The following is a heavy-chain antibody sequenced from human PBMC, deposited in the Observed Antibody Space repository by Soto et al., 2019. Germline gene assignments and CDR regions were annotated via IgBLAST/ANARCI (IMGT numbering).Heavy chain of an antibody. Sequence: GASVKVSCKASGGTFSSYAISWVRQAPRQGLEWMGGIIPIFGTANYAQKFQGRVTITADESTSTAYMELSSLRSEDTAVYYCARVRPEYSSSVYYYGMDVWGQGTTVTVSS. CDR3: ARVRPEYSSSVYYYGMDV. J-gene: IGHJ6*02. CDR2: IIPIFGTA. V-gene: IGHV1-69*13. D-gene: IGHD6-6*01. CDR1: GGTFSSYA.